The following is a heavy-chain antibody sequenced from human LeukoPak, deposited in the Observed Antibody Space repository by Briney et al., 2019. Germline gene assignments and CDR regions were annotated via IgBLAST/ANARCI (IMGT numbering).Heavy chain of an antibody. D-gene: IGHD3-22*01. CDR3: TRVPIRTVTMIIVIRGHDAFDI. V-gene: IGHV3-49*03. CDR1: GFSFGDYA. J-gene: IGHJ3*02. CDR2: IRAKAYGGTT. Sequence: GGSLRLSCTASGFSFGDYAMTWFRQAPGKGLEGVGFIRAKAYGGTTEYAASVKGRFTISRDDSKSIAYLQMNSLQTEDTAVYFCTRVPIRTVTMIIVIRGHDAFDIWGQGTMVTVSS.